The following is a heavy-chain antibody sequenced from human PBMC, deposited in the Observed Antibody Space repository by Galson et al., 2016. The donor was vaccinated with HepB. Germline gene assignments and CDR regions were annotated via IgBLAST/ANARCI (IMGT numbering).Heavy chain of an antibody. CDR1: GYRFTSYW. Sequence: QSGAEVKKPGESLKISCRGSGYRFTSYWIGWVRQMPGKGLEWVGIIYPGDSDTRYRPSFQGQVTISADKSINTAYLQWSILKASDTAMYYCARVHFYYGMDVWGQGTTVTVSS. V-gene: IGHV5-51*01. J-gene: IGHJ6*02. CDR2: IYPGDSDT. CDR3: ARVHFYYGMDV.